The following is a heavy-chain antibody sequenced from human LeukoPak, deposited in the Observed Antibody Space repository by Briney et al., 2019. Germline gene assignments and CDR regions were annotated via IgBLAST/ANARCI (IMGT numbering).Heavy chain of an antibody. V-gene: IGHV4-4*09. D-gene: IGHD3-16*01. J-gene: IGHJ4*02. CDR2: IYTSGST. CDR1: GGSISSYY. CDR3: ARMRGGIDY. Sequence: SETLSLTCTVSGGSISSYYGSWIRQPPGKGLEWIGYIYTSGSTNYNPSLKSRVTISVDTSKNQFSLKLSSVTAADTAVYYCARMRGGIDYWGQGTLVTVSS.